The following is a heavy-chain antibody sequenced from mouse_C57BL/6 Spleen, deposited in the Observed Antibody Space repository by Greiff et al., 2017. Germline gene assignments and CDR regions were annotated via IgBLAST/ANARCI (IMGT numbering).Heavy chain of an antibody. Sequence: VQLQQSGAELVRPGASVTLSCKASGYTFTDYEMHWVKQTPVHGLEWIGAIDPETGGTAYNQKFQGKAILTADKSSSTAYMELRSLTSEDSAVYYCTRDYYGWYFDVWGTGTTVTVSS. CDR2: IDPETGGT. CDR1: GYTFTDYE. J-gene: IGHJ1*03. D-gene: IGHD1-1*01. CDR3: TRDYYGWYFDV. V-gene: IGHV1-15*01.